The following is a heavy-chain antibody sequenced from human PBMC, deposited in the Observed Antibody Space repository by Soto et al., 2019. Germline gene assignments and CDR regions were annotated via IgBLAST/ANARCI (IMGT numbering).Heavy chain of an antibody. CDR1: GGTLSSYS. CDR3: AGDKYQLLYNWFDP. CDR2: IVHPSGTA. V-gene: IGHV1-69*01. J-gene: IGHJ5*02. D-gene: IGHD2-2*01. Sequence: QVQLVQSGAEVKKPGSSVKVSCKASGGTLSSYSISWVRQAPGQGLEWMGGIVHPSGTATYAQKFQGRVTITADASTSTAYMELTSLSSADTAVYYCAGDKYQLLYNWFDPWGQGTX.